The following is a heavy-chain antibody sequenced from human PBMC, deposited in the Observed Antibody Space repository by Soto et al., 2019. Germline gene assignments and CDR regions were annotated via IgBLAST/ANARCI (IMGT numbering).Heavy chain of an antibody. D-gene: IGHD3-3*01. CDR2: ISDSGDDT. CDR1: GVACGTYD. CDR3: ARVLGSGRYYYYGMDV. J-gene: IGHJ6*02. V-gene: IGHV3-23*01. Sequence: VVSKRISCAASGVACGTYDMSWVRKATGKGLEWVSAISDSGDDTYYADSVRGRFTISRDNSKNMLYLQMNSLRVEDTAVYYCARVLGSGRYYYYGMDVWGQGTTVTVSS.